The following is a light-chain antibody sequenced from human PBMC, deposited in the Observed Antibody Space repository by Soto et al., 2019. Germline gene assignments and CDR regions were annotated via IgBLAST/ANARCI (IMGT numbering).Light chain of an antibody. Sequence: SYELTQPLSVSLATGQTARITCGGSNIGGKSVHWYQQKPGQASVLNVYDDSDRPSRIPGRFSGSNSGDTATLTISGVEVGDEADYYCQLWDTNSDHQVFGGRTKVTVL. CDR1: NIGGKS. V-gene: IGLV3-21*02. CDR2: DDS. J-gene: IGLJ3*02. CDR3: QLWDTNSDHQV.